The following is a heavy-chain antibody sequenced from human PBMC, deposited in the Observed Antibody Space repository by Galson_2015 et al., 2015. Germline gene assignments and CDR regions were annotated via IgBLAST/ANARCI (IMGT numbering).Heavy chain of an antibody. CDR1: EDTFTNSY. Sequence: SVKVSCKASEDTFTNSYMHWVRQAPGQGLEWMGIINPSGGSTTYAQKFQGRVTMTRDTSTSTVYMELSSLRSDDTAVFYCARCPTMTPDYDYTIDYWGQGTLVTVSS. D-gene: IGHD3-16*01. CDR3: ARCPTMTPDYDYTIDY. V-gene: IGHV1-46*01. J-gene: IGHJ4*02. CDR2: INPSGGST.